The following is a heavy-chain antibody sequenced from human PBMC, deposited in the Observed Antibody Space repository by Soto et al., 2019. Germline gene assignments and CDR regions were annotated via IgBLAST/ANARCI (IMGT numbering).Heavy chain of an antibody. CDR2: IDNTGTT. CDR3: AREEWSGNMDV. V-gene: IGHV4-59*01. D-gene: IGHD3-3*01. CDR1: GGSLGGSY. J-gene: IGHJ6*03. Sequence: SETLSLTCSVSGGSLGGSYWNWIRRPPGKGLEWIGYIDNTGTTNYNPSLKTRVTISLDTSKNQFSLKLSSVTAADTAVYYCAREEWSGNMDVWGKGTTVTVSS.